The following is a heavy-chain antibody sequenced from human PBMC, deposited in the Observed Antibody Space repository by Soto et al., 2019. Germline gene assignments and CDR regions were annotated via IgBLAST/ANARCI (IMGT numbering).Heavy chain of an antibody. CDR1: GFTFSSYA. Sequence: QVQLVESGGGVVQPGRSLRLSCAASGFTFSSYAMHWVRQAPGKGLEWVAVISYDGSNKYYADSVKGRFTISRDNSKNTLYLQMNSLRAEDTAVYYCARYHKSSGYYLLDYWGQGTLVTVSS. D-gene: IGHD3-22*01. V-gene: IGHV3-30-3*01. CDR2: ISYDGSNK. CDR3: ARYHKSSGYYLLDY. J-gene: IGHJ4*02.